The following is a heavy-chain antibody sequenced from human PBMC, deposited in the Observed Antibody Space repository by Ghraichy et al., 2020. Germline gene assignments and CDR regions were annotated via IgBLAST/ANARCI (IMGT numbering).Heavy chain of an antibody. CDR1: GGSISSYY. J-gene: IGHJ5*02. CDR3: ARARGWYGYWFDP. CDR2: IYYSGST. D-gene: IGHD6-19*01. Sequence: SETLSLTCTVSGGSISSYYWSWIRQPPGKGLEWIGYIYYSGSTNYNPSLKSRVTISVDTSKNQFSLKLSSVTAADTAVYYCARARGWYGYWFDPWGQGTLVTVSS. V-gene: IGHV4-59*01.